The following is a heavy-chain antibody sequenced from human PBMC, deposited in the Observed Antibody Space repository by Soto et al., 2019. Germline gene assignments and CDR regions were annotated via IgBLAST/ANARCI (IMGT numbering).Heavy chain of an antibody. J-gene: IGHJ3*02. Sequence: EVRLLESGGGLVQPGGSLRLSCVASGFDFSTYAMSWVRQAPGKGLEWVSVIGEGGVSRVYADAVKGRFTISRDNSKNTLSLQMHILRVEDTAVYFCAKGGYYSLFDIWGQGTVVTVSA. V-gene: IGHV3-23*01. D-gene: IGHD3-16*01. CDR3: AKGGYYSLFDI. CDR2: IGEGGVSR. CDR1: GFDFSTYA.